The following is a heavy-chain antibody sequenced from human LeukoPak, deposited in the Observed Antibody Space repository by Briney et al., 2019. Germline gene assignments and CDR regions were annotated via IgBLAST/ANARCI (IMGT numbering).Heavy chain of an antibody. CDR2: INHSGST. V-gene: IGHV4-34*01. Sequence: PSETLSLTCAVYGGSFSGYYWSWIRQPPGKGLEWIGEINHSGSTNYNPSLKSRVTISVETSKNQFSLKLSSVTAADTAVYYCARGWTPNHHTAMAYWGQGILVTVFS. CDR1: GGSFSGYY. D-gene: IGHD5-18*01. J-gene: IGHJ4*02. CDR3: ARGWTPNHHTAMAY.